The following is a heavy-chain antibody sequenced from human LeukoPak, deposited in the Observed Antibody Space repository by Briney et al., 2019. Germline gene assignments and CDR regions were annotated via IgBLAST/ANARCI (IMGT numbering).Heavy chain of an antibody. D-gene: IGHD4-17*01. Sequence: ASVKVSCTASGYTFTSYGISWVRQAPGQGLEWMGWISAYNGNTNYAQKLQGRVTMTTDTSTSTAYMELRSLRSDDTAVYYCARDHYGDYNFDYWGQGTLVTVSS. CDR1: GYTFTSYG. V-gene: IGHV1-18*01. CDR2: ISAYNGNT. J-gene: IGHJ4*02. CDR3: ARDHYGDYNFDY.